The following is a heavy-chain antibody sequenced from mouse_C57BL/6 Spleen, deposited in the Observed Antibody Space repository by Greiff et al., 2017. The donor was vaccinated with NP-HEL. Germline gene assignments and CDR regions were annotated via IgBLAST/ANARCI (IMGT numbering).Heavy chain of an antibody. J-gene: IGHJ2*01. CDR3: ARMGANWDPFDD. CDR1: GYAFSSSW. V-gene: IGHV1-82*01. CDR2: IYPGDGDT. D-gene: IGHD4-1*01. Sequence: QVQLQQSGLELVKPGASVKISCKASGYAFSSSWMNWVKQRPGKGLEWIGRIYPGDGDTNYNGKFKGKATLTADKSSSTAYMQLSSLTSEDSAVYFCARMGANWDPFDDWGQGTTLTVSS.